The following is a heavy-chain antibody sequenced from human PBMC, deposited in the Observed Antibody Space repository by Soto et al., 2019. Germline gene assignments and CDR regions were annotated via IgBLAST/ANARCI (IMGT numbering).Heavy chain of an antibody. V-gene: IGHV3-15*07. Sequence: AGGSLRLSCAASGFTFSNAWMNWVRQAPGKGLEWVGRIKSKTDGGTTDYAAPVKGRFTIARDDSKNTLDLQMNSLKTEDTAVYYCTTAGTFSTYYDILSGPHDDYWGQGTLVTGSS. CDR1: GFTFSNAW. CDR2: IKSKTDGGTT. D-gene: IGHD3-9*01. J-gene: IGHJ4*02. CDR3: TTAGTFSTYYDILSGPHDDY.